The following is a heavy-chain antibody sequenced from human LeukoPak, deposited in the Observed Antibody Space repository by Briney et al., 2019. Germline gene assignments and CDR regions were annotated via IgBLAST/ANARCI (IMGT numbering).Heavy chain of an antibody. V-gene: IGHV3-9*01. CDR3: ARDLGYSSGPNY. J-gene: IGHJ4*02. D-gene: IGHD6-19*01. CDR2: ISWNSGSI. CDR1: GFTFDDYA. Sequence: GGSLRLSCAASGFTFDDYAMHWVRQAPGKGLEWVSGISWNSGSIGYADSVKGRFTISRDNAKNSLYLQMNSLRAEDTAVYYCARDLGYSSGPNYWGQGTRVTVSS.